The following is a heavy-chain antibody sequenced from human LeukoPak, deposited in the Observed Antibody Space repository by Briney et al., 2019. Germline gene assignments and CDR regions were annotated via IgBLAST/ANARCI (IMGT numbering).Heavy chain of an antibody. CDR3: ARLSSIKTTSWFDP. V-gene: IGHV4-59*08. CDR2: IYYSGST. CDR1: GGSISGYY. Sequence: SETLSLTCTVSGGSISGYYWSWVRQPPGKGLEWIGYIYYSGSTNYNPSLKSRVTISVDTSKNQFSLKLSSVTAADTAVYYCARLSSIKTTSWFDPWGQGTLVTVSS. J-gene: IGHJ5*02. D-gene: IGHD4-11*01.